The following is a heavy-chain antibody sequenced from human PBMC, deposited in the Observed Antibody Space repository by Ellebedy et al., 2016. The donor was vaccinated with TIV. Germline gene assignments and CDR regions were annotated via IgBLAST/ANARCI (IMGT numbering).Heavy chain of an antibody. Sequence: SETLSLTCTVSGYSISSGYSCCWIRQPPGKGLEWIGSIYHSGSTYYNPSLKSRVTISVDTSKNQFSLKLSSVTAADTAVYYCARVRVGASDYWGPGTLVTVSS. D-gene: IGHD1-26*01. CDR2: IYHSGST. CDR3: ARVRVGASDY. V-gene: IGHV4-38-2*02. CDR1: GYSISSGYS. J-gene: IGHJ4*02.